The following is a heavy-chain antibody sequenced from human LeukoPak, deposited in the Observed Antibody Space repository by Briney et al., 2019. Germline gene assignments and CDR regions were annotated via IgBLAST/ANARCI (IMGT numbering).Heavy chain of an antibody. D-gene: IGHD2-2*01. J-gene: IGHJ4*02. Sequence: SETLSLTCTVSGVSVTSFYWSWIRQPAGKGLEWIGLIYNSGSTNYSPSLKSRVTMSVDTSKNQFSLKLSSVTAADTAVYYCARDRGYCSSTSCLPSGLFDYWGQGILVTVSS. CDR3: ARDRGYCSSTSCLPSGLFDY. V-gene: IGHV4-4*07. CDR1: GVSVTSFY. CDR2: IYNSGST.